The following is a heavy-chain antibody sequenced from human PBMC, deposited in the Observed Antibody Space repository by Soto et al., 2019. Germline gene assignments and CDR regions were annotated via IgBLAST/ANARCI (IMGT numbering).Heavy chain of an antibody. CDR1: GFTFSDYY. CDR2: ISSSGSTI. Sequence: PGGSLRLSCAASGFTFSDYYMSWIRQAPGKGLEWVSYISSSGSTIYYADSVKGRFTISRDNAKNSLYLQMNSLRAEDTAVYYCARDQAMAPYYMDVWGKGTTVTVSS. J-gene: IGHJ6*03. V-gene: IGHV3-11*01. CDR3: ARDQAMAPYYMDV.